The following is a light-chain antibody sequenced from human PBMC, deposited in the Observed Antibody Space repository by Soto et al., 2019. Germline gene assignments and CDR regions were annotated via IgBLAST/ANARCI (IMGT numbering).Light chain of an antibody. CDR1: QSVSSN. CDR2: GAS. Sequence: EIVMTQSPATLSVSPGERATLSCRASQSVSSNLAWYQQKPGQAPRLLIYGASTRATGIPARFSGSGSGTEFTLTISSLQSEDFAVYYCQQYNDSPPRLTFGPGTKVDIE. CDR3: QQYNDSPPRLT. J-gene: IGKJ3*01. V-gene: IGKV3-15*01.